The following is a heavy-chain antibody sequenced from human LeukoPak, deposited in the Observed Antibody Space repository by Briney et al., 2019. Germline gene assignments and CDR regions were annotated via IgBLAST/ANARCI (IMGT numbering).Heavy chain of an antibody. CDR1: GFTFNNYA. Sequence: PGGSLRLSCAASGFTFNNYAMSWVRQAPGKGLEWVSAISVSATTYYADSVMGRFTISRDNSKNTLYLQMNSLRVEDTAVYYCARSKEDCCGSFDPWGQGTLVTVSS. CDR3: ARSKEDCCGSFDP. CDR2: ISVSATT. D-gene: IGHD2-15*01. V-gene: IGHV3-23*01. J-gene: IGHJ5*02.